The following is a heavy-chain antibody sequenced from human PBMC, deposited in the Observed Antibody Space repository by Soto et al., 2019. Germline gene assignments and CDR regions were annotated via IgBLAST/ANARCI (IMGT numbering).Heavy chain of an antibody. J-gene: IGHJ3*02. Sequence: EVQLLESGGGLVQPGGSLRLSCAASGFTFSSYAMTWVHQAPGKGLEWVSAIFSSGIGTYYADSVKGRFTMSRDTSRNTLYLQMNSLRPEDTAVYFCAKNRAVAGTSIVAFDTWGQGTMVTVSS. CDR2: IFSSGIGT. V-gene: IGHV3-23*05. CDR3: AKNRAVAGTSIVAFDT. D-gene: IGHD6-19*01. CDR1: GFTFSSYA.